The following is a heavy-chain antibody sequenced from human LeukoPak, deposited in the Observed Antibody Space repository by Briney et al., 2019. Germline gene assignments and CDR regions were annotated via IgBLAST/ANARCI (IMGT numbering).Heavy chain of an antibody. V-gene: IGHV5-51*01. CDR3: ARSDQLRWFGEPRRPFYYGMDV. CDR1: GYSFTDYW. D-gene: IGHD3-10*01. CDR2: IYPRDSDT. Sequence: GESLKISCQTAGYSFTDYWIGWVRQMPGKGLEWMGIIYPRDSDTRYSPSFQGQVTISADKSIRTAYLQWSLKASDTAIYYCARSDQLRWFGEPRRPFYYGMDVWGQGTTVTVS. J-gene: IGHJ6*02.